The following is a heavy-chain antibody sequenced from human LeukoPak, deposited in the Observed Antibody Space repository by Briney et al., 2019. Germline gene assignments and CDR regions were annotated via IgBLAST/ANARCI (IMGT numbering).Heavy chain of an antibody. CDR2: ISDSGVST. CDR3: AKGDYYDLDS. J-gene: IGHJ4*02. Sequence: GGSLRLSCAVSGFTFNTYAMSWVRQAPGKGLEGVSAISDSGVSTSYADSVRGRFTISRDNSRNTLYLQMNSLRAEDTAVYYCAKGDYYDLDSWGQGILVTVSS. D-gene: IGHD3-22*01. CDR1: GFTFNTYA. V-gene: IGHV3-23*01.